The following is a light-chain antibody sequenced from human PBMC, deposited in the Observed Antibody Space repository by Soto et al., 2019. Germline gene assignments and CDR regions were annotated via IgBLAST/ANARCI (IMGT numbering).Light chain of an antibody. CDR1: QSVSSD. V-gene: IGKV3-15*01. Sequence: VVTQSQATLSVFPGETAKLSCRASQSVSSDLAWYQQRPGQAPRLLIYGASTRATGIPARFRGSGSGTEFRVTISSLQSEDFATYYCQQYNTWHPKMAFGRGTKVEIK. J-gene: IGKJ1*01. CDR2: GAS. CDR3: QQYNTWHPKMA.